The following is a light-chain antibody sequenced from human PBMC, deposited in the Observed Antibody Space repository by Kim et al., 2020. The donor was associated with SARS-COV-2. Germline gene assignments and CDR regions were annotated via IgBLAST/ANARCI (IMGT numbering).Light chain of an antibody. Sequence: SSELTQDPAVSVALGQTVRITCQGDSLRSYYATWYQQKPRQAPLLVIFGRNNRPSGIPDRFSGSTSGNTASLTISGAQAEVEADFYCQSRDSGGNVVFGGGTQLTVL. CDR1: SLRSYY. CDR3: QSRDSGGNVV. V-gene: IGLV3-19*01. J-gene: IGLJ2*01. CDR2: GRN.